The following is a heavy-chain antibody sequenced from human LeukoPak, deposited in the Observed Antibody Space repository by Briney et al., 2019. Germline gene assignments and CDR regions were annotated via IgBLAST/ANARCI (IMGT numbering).Heavy chain of an antibody. CDR1: GASVSSGGYY. J-gene: IGHJ4*02. V-gene: IGHV4-61*08. D-gene: IGHD3-10*01. CDR2: IYYSGST. Sequence: PSETLSLTCTVSGASVSSGGYYWSWLRQPPGKGLEWIGYIYYSGSTNYNPSLKSRVTISVDTSKNQFSLKVSSVTAADTAVYYCARRGGSGRSFDYWGQGTLVIVSS. CDR3: ARRGGSGRSFDY.